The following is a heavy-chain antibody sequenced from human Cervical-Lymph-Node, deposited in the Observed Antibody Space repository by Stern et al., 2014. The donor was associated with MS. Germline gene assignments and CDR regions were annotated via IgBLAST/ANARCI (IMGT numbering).Heavy chain of an antibody. CDR3: AKGGSGSYLD. V-gene: IGHV3-30*04. CDR2: ISDDGRDN. J-gene: IGHJ4*02. Sequence: VQLVESGGGVVQPGRSLRLSCAASGFVFRRYALHWVRQAPGKGLEWVALISDDGRDNYYTDSVKGRFTVSRDNSNNTVDLEMNSLRLEDTAVYYCAKGGSGSYLDWGQGSLVTVSS. D-gene: IGHD1-26*01. CDR1: GFVFRRYA.